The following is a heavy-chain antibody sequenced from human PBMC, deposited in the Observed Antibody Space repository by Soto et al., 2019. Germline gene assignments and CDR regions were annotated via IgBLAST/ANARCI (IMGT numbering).Heavy chain of an antibody. CDR3: TRANWYSEY. CDR2: SYYNGNT. Sequence: QVQLQESGPGLAKPSETLSLTCSVSGGSISNHYWSWIRQPPGKELEWIGYSYYNGNTNYNPSLKSRVTMSGDTSRNQISLKLTTVTAADTAVYYCTRANWYSEYWGQGTLVTVSS. J-gene: IGHJ4*02. V-gene: IGHV4-59*11. CDR1: GGSISNHY. D-gene: IGHD7-27*01.